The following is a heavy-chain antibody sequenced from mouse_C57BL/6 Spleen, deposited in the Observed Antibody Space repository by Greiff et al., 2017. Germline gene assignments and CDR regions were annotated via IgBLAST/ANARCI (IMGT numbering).Heavy chain of an antibody. D-gene: IGHD1-1*01. CDR2: IHPNSGST. CDR3: ARRTTVVDFDY. J-gene: IGHJ2*01. Sequence: VQLQQPGAELVKPGASVKLSCKASGYTFTSYWMHWVKQRPGQGLEWIGMIHPNSGSTNYNEKFKSKATQTVDKSSSTAYRQLSSLTSEDSAVYYCARRTTVVDFDYWGQGTTLTVSS. CDR1: GYTFTSYW. V-gene: IGHV1-64*01.